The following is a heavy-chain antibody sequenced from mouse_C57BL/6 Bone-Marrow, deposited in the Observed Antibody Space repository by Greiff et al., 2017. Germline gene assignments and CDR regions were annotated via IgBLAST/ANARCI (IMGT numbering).Heavy chain of an antibody. V-gene: IGHV1-26*01. Sequence: EVQLQQSGPELVKPGASVKISCKASGYTFTDYYMNWVKQSHGKSLEWIGDINPNNGGTSYNQKFKGKATLTVDKSSSTAYMELRSLTSEDSAVYYCALITRGYYFDYWGQGTTLTVSS. CDR1: GYTFTDYY. CDR2: INPNNGGT. J-gene: IGHJ2*01. D-gene: IGHD1-1*01. CDR3: ALITRGYYFDY.